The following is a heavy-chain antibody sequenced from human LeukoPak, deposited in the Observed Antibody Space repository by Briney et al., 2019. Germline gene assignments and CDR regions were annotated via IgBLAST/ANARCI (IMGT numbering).Heavy chain of an antibody. CDR3: AKGLRSRESTY. CDR1: GGSFSVYY. V-gene: IGHV4-34*01. Sequence: PSETLSLTCAVYGGSFSVYYWSWIRQPPGKGLEWIGEISHSGSTNYNPSLKSRVTILVDTSKNQFSLKLGSVTAADTAVYYCAKGLRSRESTYWGQGTLVTVSS. D-gene: IGHD1-14*01. J-gene: IGHJ4*02. CDR2: ISHSGST.